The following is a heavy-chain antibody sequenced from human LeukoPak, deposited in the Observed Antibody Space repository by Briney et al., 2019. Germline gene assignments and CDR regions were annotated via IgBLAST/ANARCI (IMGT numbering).Heavy chain of an antibody. CDR2: TYYRSKWYN. CDR3: ARDSSGWYLYYYYGMDV. J-gene: IGHJ6*02. V-gene: IGHV6-1*01. D-gene: IGHD6-19*01. Sequence: SQTLSLTCAISGDSVSSNSAAWNWIRQSPSRRLEWLGRTYYRSKWYNDYAVSVKSRITINPDTSKNQFSLQLNSVTPEDTAVYYCARDSSGWYLYYYYGMDVWGQGTTVTVSS. CDR1: GDSVSSNSAA.